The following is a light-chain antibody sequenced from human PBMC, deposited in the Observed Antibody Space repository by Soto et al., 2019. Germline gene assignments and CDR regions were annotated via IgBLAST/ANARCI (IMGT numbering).Light chain of an antibody. J-gene: IGLJ2*01. CDR3: FSYAGYYTLL. V-gene: IGLV2-11*01. CDR1: SSNVGTYNY. Sequence: QSALTQPRSVSGSPGQSVTISCTGTSSNVGTYNYDSWYQQHPGKAPKLMIYDVTKRPSGVPDRFSGSKSGNTASLTISGLQAEDEADYYCFSYAGYYTLLFGGGTQLTVL. CDR2: DVT.